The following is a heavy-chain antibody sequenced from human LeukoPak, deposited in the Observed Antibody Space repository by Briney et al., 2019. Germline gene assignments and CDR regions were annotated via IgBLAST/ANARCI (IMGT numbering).Heavy chain of an antibody. CDR3: AREVGEPGYYYYGMDV. D-gene: IGHD1-26*01. Sequence: SETLSLTCAVYGGSFSGYYWSWIRQPPGKGLEWIGEINHSGSTNYNPSLKSRVTISVDTSKNQFSLKLSSVTAADTAVYYCAREVGEPGYYYYGMDVWGQGTTVTVSS. CDR1: GGSFSGYY. J-gene: IGHJ6*02. CDR2: INHSGST. V-gene: IGHV4-34*01.